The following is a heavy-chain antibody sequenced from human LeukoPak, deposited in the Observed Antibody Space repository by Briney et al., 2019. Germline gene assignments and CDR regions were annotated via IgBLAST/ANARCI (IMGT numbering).Heavy chain of an antibody. CDR2: MNPNSGNT. V-gene: IGHV1-8*01. D-gene: IGHD6-13*01. CDR3: ARGAAARADNYYYYYMDV. Sequence: ASVKVSCKASGYTFTSYDINWVRQATGQGHEWMGWMNPNSGNTGYAQKFQGRVNMTRNTSISTAYMELSSLRSEDTAVYYCARGAAARADNYYYYYMDVWGKGTTVTVSS. J-gene: IGHJ6*03. CDR1: GYTFTSYD.